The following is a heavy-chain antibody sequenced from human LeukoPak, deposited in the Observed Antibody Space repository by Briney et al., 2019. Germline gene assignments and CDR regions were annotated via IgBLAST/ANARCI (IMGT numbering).Heavy chain of an antibody. V-gene: IGHV3-7*01. Sequence: GGSLRLSCAASGFTFSGYWMSWVRQAPGKGLEWVANINQDGSEKYYVDSVKGRFTISRDNAKNPLYLQMNSLRAEDTAVYYCARGRRVPAAMGNWFDPWGQGTLVTVSS. J-gene: IGHJ5*02. D-gene: IGHD2-2*01. CDR3: ARGRRVPAAMGNWFDP. CDR1: GFTFSGYW. CDR2: INQDGSEK.